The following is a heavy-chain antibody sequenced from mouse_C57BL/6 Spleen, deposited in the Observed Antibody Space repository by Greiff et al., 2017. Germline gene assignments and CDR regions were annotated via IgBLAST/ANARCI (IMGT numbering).Heavy chain of an antibody. CDR1: GYTFTSYW. CDR2: IDPNSGGT. Sequence: QVQLQQPGAELVKPGASVKLSCKASGYTFTSYWMHWVKQRPGRGLEWIGRIDPNSGGTKYNEKFKSKATLAVDKPSSTAYMLLSSLTSEDSAVYYCGRPHGGSYWYFDVWGTGTTVTVSS. D-gene: IGHD1-1*02. J-gene: IGHJ1*03. CDR3: GRPHGGSYWYFDV. V-gene: IGHV1-72*01.